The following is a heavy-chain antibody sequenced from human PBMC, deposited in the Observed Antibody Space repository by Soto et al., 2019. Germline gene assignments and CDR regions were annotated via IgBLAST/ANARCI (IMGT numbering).Heavy chain of an antibody. D-gene: IGHD6-6*01. J-gene: IGHJ6*02. CDR3: ARDISGGYSSSFYYYYYYGMDV. CDR1: GFTFSSYA. Sequence: GGSLRLSCAASGFTFSSYAMHWVRQAPGKGLEWVAVISYDGSNKYYADSVKGRFPISRENSKNRLYLQMNSLRAEDTAVYYCARDISGGYSSSFYYYYYYGMDVWGQGTTVTVSS. CDR2: ISYDGSNK. V-gene: IGHV3-30-3*01.